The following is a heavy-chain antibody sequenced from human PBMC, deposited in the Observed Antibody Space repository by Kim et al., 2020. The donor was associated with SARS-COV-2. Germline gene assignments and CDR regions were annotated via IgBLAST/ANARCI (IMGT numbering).Heavy chain of an antibody. Sequence: SETLSLTCTVSSGSLNTYYWTWIRQSAGKGPEWIGNDYYSGSTNYNPSLNSRVTISIDTSKNQFSLRLQSVTAADTAVYYCARGLWTFYYWGPGTLVTVSS. CDR3: ARGLWTFYY. V-gene: IGHV4-59*01. CDR2: DYYSGST. D-gene: IGHD2-21*01. CDR1: SGSLNTYY. J-gene: IGHJ4*02.